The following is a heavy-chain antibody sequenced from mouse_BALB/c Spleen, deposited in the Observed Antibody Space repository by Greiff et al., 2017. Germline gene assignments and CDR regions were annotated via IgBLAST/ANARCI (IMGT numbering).Heavy chain of an antibody. D-gene: IGHD3-2*01. V-gene: IGHV5-6*01. CDR1: GFTFSSYG. Sequence: VQLVESGGDLVKPGGSLKLSCAASGFTFSSYGMSWVRQTPDKRLEWVATISSGGSYTYYPDSVKGRFTISRDNAKNTLYLQMSSLKSEDTAMYYCARHDSSGYVGAMDYWGQGTSVTVSS. CDR3: ARHDSSGYVGAMDY. CDR2: ISSGGSYT. J-gene: IGHJ4*01.